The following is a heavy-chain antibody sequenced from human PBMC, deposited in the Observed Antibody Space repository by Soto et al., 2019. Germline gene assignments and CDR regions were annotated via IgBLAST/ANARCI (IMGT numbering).Heavy chain of an antibody. CDR2: INSGSNYI. V-gene: IGHV3-11*05. CDR1: GITFTDSY. J-gene: IGHJ4*02. Sequence: GGSLRLSCSASGITFTDSYMSWVRQSPGKGLEWISYINSGSNYIKYSDSVRGRFTISRDNAKKLLFLQMNDLRVEDAGIYFCATDFRRFDMWGQGTLVTVSS. CDR3: ATDFRRFDM. D-gene: IGHD3-9*01.